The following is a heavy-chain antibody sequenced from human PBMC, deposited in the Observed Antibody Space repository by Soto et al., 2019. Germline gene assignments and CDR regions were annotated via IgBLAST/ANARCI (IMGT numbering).Heavy chain of an antibody. V-gene: IGHV1-18*01. CDR1: VGTSSSYA. CDR3: ARQDYYDSSGGDY. Sequence: ASVKVSCKASVGTSSSYAISWVRQAAGQGLKRMGWIITIYGKTNYAQKIQGRVTMTTDTSTSTAYMEMRSLRSDDTAVYYCARQDYYDSSGGDYWGQGTLVTSPQ. J-gene: IGHJ4*02. CDR2: IITIYGKT. D-gene: IGHD3-22*01.